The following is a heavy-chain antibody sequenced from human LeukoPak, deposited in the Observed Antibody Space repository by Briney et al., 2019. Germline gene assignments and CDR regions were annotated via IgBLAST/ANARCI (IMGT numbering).Heavy chain of an antibody. CDR2: IHFNGNT. CDR1: GDSISGGTFY. CDR3: AGRVGATIWTGLHF. J-gene: IGHJ4*02. V-gene: IGHV4-39*01. D-gene: IGHD1-26*01. Sequence: SETLSLTCTVSGDSISGGTFYWGWVRQPPGQGLEWIGSIHFNGNTFYNPSLKSPVTISVDMPKNQFSLNLSSVTVADTAVYYCAGRVGATIWTGLHFWGQGILVTVSS.